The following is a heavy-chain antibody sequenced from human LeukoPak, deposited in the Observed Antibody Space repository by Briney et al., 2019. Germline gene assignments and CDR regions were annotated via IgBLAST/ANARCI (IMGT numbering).Heavy chain of an antibody. J-gene: IGHJ4*02. CDR3: ARERPPGDSSNWFLEGYFDI. V-gene: IGHV1-69*05. D-gene: IGHD6-13*01. CDR1: GYMFASYA. CDR2: IIPIFGTA. Sequence: ASVKVSCKASGYMFASYAITWVRQAPGQGLEWMGRIIPIFGTANYAQKFQGRVTITTDESTSTAYMELSTLRSDDTAVYYCARERPPGDSSNWFLEGYFDIWGQGTLVTVSS.